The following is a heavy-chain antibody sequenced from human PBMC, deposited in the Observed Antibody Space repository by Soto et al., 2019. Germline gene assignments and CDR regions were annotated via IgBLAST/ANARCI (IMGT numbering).Heavy chain of an antibody. CDR1: GGSFSGYY. Sequence: SETLSLTCAVYGGSFSGYYWSWIRQPPGKGLEWIGEINHSGSTNYNPSLKSRVTISVDTSKNQFSLKLSSVTAADTAVYYCARAGGYPVGGYYYYYYYMDVWGKGTTVTVSS. CDR2: INHSGST. V-gene: IGHV4-34*01. D-gene: IGHD5-12*01. CDR3: ARAGGYPVGGYYYYYYYMDV. J-gene: IGHJ6*03.